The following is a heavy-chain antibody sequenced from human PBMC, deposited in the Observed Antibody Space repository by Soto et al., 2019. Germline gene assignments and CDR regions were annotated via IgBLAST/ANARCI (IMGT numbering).Heavy chain of an antibody. CDR3: ARRKERSGPYYLDS. CDR2: MNPNTGNT. CDR1: GYTFFSFD. V-gene: IGHV1-8*01. Sequence: QVQLVQSGAEVKKPGASVRVSCQASGYTFFSFDINWVRQATGQGLEWMGWMNPNTGNTGYEQKFQGRVTMTRNTSIGTAYMELSSLTSEDTAVYYCARRKERSGPYYLDSWGQGTLVTVSS. D-gene: IGHD6-25*01. J-gene: IGHJ4*02.